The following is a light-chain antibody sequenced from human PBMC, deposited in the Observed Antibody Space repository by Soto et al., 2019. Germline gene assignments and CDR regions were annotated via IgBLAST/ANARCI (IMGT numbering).Light chain of an antibody. CDR3: HQYNNWPRT. CDR2: GAS. CDR1: QPISRH. J-gene: IGKJ1*01. Sequence: EIVLTQSAGTLSLSRGERGILACSAIQPISRHMYLAWYQQNPGQAPRLPIYGASTRATGIPARFSGSGSGTEFTLTISSLQSEDFAVYYCHQYNNWPRTFGQGTKVDIK. V-gene: IGKV3-15*01.